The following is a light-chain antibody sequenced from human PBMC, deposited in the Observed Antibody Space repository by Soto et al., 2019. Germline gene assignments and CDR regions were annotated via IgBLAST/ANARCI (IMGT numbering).Light chain of an antibody. V-gene: IGKV3-15*01. CDR2: RTS. CDR1: QSISSN. Sequence: EIVMTQSPATLSVSPGERATLSCRASQSISSNLAWYQQKPGQAPSLLMFRTSSRATGFPARFSGSGSGTELTITISSLQSEDFEVYYCQQYGNSPQTFGQGTKVDIK. J-gene: IGKJ1*01. CDR3: QQYGNSPQT.